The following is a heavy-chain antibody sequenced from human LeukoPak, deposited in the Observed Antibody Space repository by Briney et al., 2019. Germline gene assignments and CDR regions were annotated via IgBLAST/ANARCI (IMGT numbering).Heavy chain of an antibody. CDR2: ISSNGGST. V-gene: IGHV3-64D*06. Sequence: GGSLRLSCSASGFTFSSYAMHWVRQAPGKGLEYVSAISSNGGSTYYADSVKGRFTISRDNSKNTLYLQMSSLRAEDTAVYYCVKEDSGGYYPFDYWGQGTLVTVSS. D-gene: IGHD3-22*01. J-gene: IGHJ4*02. CDR1: GFTFSSYA. CDR3: VKEDSGGYYPFDY.